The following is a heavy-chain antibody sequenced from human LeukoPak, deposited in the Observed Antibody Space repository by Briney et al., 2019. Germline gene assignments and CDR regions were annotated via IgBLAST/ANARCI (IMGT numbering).Heavy chain of an antibody. CDR3: ARMNSGGYPDRKDAFDI. CDR2: IYYSGST. J-gene: IGHJ3*02. Sequence: SETLSLTCTVSGGSISTYYWSWIRQPPGKGLEWIGYIYYSGSTNYNPSLKSRVTISVDTPKNQFSLKLSSVTAADTAVYYCARMNSGGYPDRKDAFDIWGQGTMVTVSS. D-gene: IGHD1-26*01. CDR1: GGSISTYY. V-gene: IGHV4-59*01.